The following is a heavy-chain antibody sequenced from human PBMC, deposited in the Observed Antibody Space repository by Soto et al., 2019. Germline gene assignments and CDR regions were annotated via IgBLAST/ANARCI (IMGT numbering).Heavy chain of an antibody. D-gene: IGHD3-3*01. V-gene: IGHV4-30-4*01. Sequence: SETLSLTCTVSGCSISSGDYYWSWIRQSPGKGLEWIGYIYYSGSTYYNPSLKSRVTISVDTSKNQFSLKLSSVTAADTAVYYCARPTIFGVVTPLAVWGQGTTVTVSS. CDR3: ARPTIFGVVTPLAV. CDR2: IYYSGST. J-gene: IGHJ6*02. CDR1: GCSISSGDYY.